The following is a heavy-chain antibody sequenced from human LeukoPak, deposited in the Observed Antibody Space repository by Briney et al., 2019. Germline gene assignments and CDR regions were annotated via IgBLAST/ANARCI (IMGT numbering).Heavy chain of an antibody. J-gene: IGHJ6*03. D-gene: IGHD3-10*01. V-gene: IGHV3-23*01. CDR3: ANYGSGSRYYYYMDV. Sequence: GGSLRLSCAASGFTFSSYAMSWVRQAPGKGLEWVSAISGSGGSTYYADSVKGRFTISRDNSKNTLYLQMNSLRAEDTAAYYCANYGSGSRYYYYMDVWGKGTTVTVSS. CDR2: ISGSGGST. CDR1: GFTFSSYA.